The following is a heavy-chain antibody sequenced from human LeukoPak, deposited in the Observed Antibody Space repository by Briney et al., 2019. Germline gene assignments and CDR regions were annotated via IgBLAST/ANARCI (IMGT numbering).Heavy chain of an antibody. V-gene: IGHV4-4*09. CDR2: IFSSDIT. Sequence: SETLSLTCSVSGGSISTFHWHWIRQPPGKGLKWVGYIFSSDITNYNPSLRSRVTISVDTSKNQFSLKLRSVTAADTAVYFCARSDGIVGEEAWFDPWGQGTLVTVSS. J-gene: IGHJ5*02. CDR1: GGSISTFH. D-gene: IGHD1-26*01. CDR3: ARSDGIVGEEAWFDP.